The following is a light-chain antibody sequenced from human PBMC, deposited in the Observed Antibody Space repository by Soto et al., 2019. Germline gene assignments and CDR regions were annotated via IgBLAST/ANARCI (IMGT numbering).Light chain of an antibody. CDR2: GAS. J-gene: IGKJ5*01. V-gene: IGKV3-15*01. CDR1: QLGSSN. CDR3: QQYNNWPT. Sequence: EIVMTQAPATLSVSPGERATLSCRASQLGSSNLAWYQQKPGQAPRLLIYGASTRATGIPARFSGSGSGTEFNLTISSLQYEDFSVYDCQQYNNWPTCGQGTLMEIK.